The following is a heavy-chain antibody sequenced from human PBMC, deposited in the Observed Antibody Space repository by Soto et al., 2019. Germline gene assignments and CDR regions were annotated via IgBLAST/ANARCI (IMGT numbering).Heavy chain of an antibody. Sequence: EVQLVETGGGLIQPGGSLRLSCAASGFTVSSNYMSWVRQAPGKGLEWVSVIYSGGSTYYADSVKGRFTISRDNSKNTLYLQMNILRAEDTAVYYCARDARDGSGWYSDYWGQGTLVTVSS. CDR2: IYSGGST. V-gene: IGHV3-53*02. CDR1: GFTVSSNY. J-gene: IGHJ4*02. D-gene: IGHD6-19*01. CDR3: ARDARDGSGWYSDY.